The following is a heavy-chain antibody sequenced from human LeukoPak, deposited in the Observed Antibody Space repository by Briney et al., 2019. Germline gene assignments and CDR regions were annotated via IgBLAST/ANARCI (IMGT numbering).Heavy chain of an antibody. CDR1: GFTFSSYA. CDR2: IPYDGSNK. D-gene: IGHD6-19*01. J-gene: IGHJ4*02. CDR3: ARQAVAGFFDY. Sequence: PGGSLRLSCAASGFTFSSYAMHWVRQAPGKGLEWVAVIPYDGSNKYYADSVKGRFTISRDNSKNTLYLQMNSLRAEDTAVYYCARQAVAGFFDYWGQGTLVTVSS. V-gene: IGHV3-30*04.